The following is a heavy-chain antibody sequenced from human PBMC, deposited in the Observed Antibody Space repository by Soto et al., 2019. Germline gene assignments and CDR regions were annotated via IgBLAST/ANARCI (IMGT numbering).Heavy chain of an antibody. J-gene: IGHJ4*02. Sequence: EVQLLESGGGLVQPGGSLRLSCAASGFTFSSYAMSWVRQAPGKGLEWVSAISGSGGSTYYADSVKGRFTISRDNSTNTLYLQMTSLRAEDTAVYYCATDSLSYDILTGYYVYWGQGTLVTVSS. CDR2: ISGSGGST. CDR1: GFTFSSYA. CDR3: ATDSLSYDILTGYYVY. V-gene: IGHV3-23*01. D-gene: IGHD3-9*01.